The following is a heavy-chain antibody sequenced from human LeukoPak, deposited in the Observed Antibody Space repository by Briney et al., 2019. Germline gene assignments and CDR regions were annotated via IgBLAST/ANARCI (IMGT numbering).Heavy chain of an antibody. CDR2: IYYSGST. CDR3: ARAGTVGAAATPGY. Sequence: ASETLSLTCTVSGGSISSDYWSWIRQPPGKGLEWIGYIYYSGSTNYNPSLKSRVTISVDTSKNQFSLKLSSVTAADTAVYYCARAGTVGAAATPGYWGQGTLVTVSS. D-gene: IGHD6-13*01. V-gene: IGHV4-59*01. CDR1: GGSISSDY. J-gene: IGHJ4*02.